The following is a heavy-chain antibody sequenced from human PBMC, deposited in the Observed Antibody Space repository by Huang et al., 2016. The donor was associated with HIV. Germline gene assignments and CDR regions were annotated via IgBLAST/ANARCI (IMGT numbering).Heavy chain of an antibody. Sequence: QVQLVQSRAAVKKPGASVKVSCKVSEYTLTELSIPWVRKPPGKGLEWMGGFDPEIGETTYAEKFQGRVTMTKDTSTETAFMELSGLRPEDTAVYYCATGFDVFFDFWGQGTLVTVSS. CDR3: ATGFDVFFDF. J-gene: IGHJ4*02. V-gene: IGHV1-24*01. D-gene: IGHD3-9*01. CDR2: FDPEIGET. CDR1: EYTLTELS.